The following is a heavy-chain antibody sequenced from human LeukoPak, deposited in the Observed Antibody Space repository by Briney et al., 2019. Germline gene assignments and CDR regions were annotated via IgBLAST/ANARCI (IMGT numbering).Heavy chain of an antibody. CDR1: GFTFSSYA. CDR2: ISYDGSNK. CDR3: ATACGGGCYSDY. V-gene: IGHV3-30*04. D-gene: IGHD2-21*02. Sequence: AGGSLRLSCAASGFTFSSYAMHWVRQAPGKGLEWVAVISYDGSNKYYADSVKGRFTISRDNSKNTLYLQMNSLRAEDTAVYYCATACGGGCYSDYWGQGTLVTVSS. J-gene: IGHJ4*02.